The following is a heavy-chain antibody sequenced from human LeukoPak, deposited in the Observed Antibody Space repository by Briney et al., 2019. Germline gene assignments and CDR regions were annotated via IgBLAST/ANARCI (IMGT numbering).Heavy chain of an antibody. CDR3: TTMRLGYCSSTSCHEGNWFDP. CDR1: GFTFSNAW. V-gene: IGHV3-15*01. J-gene: IGHJ5*02. Sequence: PGGSLRLSCAASGFTFSNAWMSWVRQAPGKGLEWVGRIKSKTDGGTTDYAAPVRGRFTISRDDSKNTLYLQMNSLKTEDTAVYYCTTMRLGYCSSTSCHEGNWFDPWGQGTLVTVSS. D-gene: IGHD2-2*01. CDR2: IKSKTDGGTT.